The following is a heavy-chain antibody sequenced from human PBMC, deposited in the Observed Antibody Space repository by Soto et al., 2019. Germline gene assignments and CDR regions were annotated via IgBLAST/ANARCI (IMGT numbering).Heavy chain of an antibody. CDR2: ISWNSGRL. D-gene: IGHD6-13*01. Sequence: GGSLRLSCAASGLIFEDFAMHWVRQAPGEGLEWVSGISWNSGRLGYAESVKGRFTISRDNAKNSLYLEMNSLRTEDTALYYCAKDKAAAGAFNAFDMWGQGTVVTVSS. V-gene: IGHV3-9*01. CDR1: GLIFEDFA. J-gene: IGHJ3*02. CDR3: AKDKAAAGAFNAFDM.